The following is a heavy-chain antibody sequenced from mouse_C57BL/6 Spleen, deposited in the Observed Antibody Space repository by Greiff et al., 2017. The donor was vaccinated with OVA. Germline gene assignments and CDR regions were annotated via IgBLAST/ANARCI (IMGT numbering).Heavy chain of an antibody. CDR2: ISSGGDYI. V-gene: IGHV5-9-1*02. J-gene: IGHJ3*01. CDR1: GFTFSSYA. Sequence: EVHLVESGEGLVKPGGSLKLSCAASGFTFSSYAMSWVRQTPEKRLEWVAYISSGGDYIYYADTVKGRFTISRDNARNTLYLQMSSLKSEDTAMYYCTGHYYGSSPFAYWGQGTLVTVSA. CDR3: TGHYYGSSPFAY. D-gene: IGHD1-1*01.